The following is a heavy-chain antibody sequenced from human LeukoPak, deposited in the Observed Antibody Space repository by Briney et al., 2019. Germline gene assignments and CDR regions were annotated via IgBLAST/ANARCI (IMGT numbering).Heavy chain of an antibody. CDR3: GRDREQSYGRWIDY. D-gene: IGHD5-18*01. Sequence: PSETLSLTCTVSGGSISSYYWSWIRQPPGKGLEWIGYIYNSGSTNYNPSLKSRVTISVDTSKNQFSLKLSSVTAADTAVYYCGRDREQSYGRWIDYWGQGTLVTVSS. J-gene: IGHJ4*02. V-gene: IGHV4-59*01. CDR2: IYNSGST. CDR1: GGSISSYY.